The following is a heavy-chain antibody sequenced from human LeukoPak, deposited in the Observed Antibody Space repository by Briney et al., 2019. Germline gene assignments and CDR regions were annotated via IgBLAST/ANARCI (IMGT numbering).Heavy chain of an antibody. CDR1: GFTFSNYG. CDR2: IRYDGDNN. D-gene: IGHD2-15*01. Sequence: AGSLRLSCAASGFTFSNYGSHWVRQAPRKGLEWVAFIRYDGDNNYYGDSVKGRLTISRGNSKNTLYLQMSSLRAEDTAVYYCARAYSPYPDYWGQGTLVTVSS. J-gene: IGHJ4*02. CDR3: ARAYSPYPDY. V-gene: IGHV3-30*02.